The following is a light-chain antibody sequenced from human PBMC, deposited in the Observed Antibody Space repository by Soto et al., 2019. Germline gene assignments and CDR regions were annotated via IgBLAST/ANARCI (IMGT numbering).Light chain of an antibody. CDR1: SSKIGAGYD. Sequence: QSVLTQPPSVSGAPGQRVTISCTGSSSKIGAGYDVHWYQQLPGTAPKLLIYGNSDRPSGVPDRFSGPKSGTSASLAITGLQAEDEADYYCQSYDSSLSGFYVFGTGTKVTVL. CDR2: GNS. J-gene: IGLJ1*01. CDR3: QSYDSSLSGFYV. V-gene: IGLV1-40*01.